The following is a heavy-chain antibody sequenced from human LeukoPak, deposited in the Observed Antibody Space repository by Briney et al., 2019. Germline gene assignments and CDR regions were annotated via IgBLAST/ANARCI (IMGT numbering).Heavy chain of an antibody. CDR2: ISGSGGST. V-gene: IGHV3-23*01. CDR1: GFTFSSYA. J-gene: IGHJ4*02. Sequence: PGGSLRLSCAASGFTFSSYAMSWVRQAPGKGLEGVSAISGSGGSTYYADSVKGWFTISRDNSKNTLYLQMNSLRAEDTAVYYCAKDSSVIQDDSSGYFTFDYWGQGTLVTVSS. CDR3: AKDSSVIQDDSSGYFTFDY. D-gene: IGHD3-22*01.